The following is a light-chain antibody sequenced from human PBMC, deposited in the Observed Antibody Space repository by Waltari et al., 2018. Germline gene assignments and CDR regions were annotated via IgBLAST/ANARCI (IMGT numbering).Light chain of an antibody. J-gene: IGKJ1*01. V-gene: IGKV1-39*01. Sequence: DIQMTQSPSSLSASVGDRVTLTCRASHSIDIYLNWFQQKPGKAPKLLIYAASSLRSGVPSRFSGSGSGTDFTLIISSLQPEDFATYYCQQSVSTVRTFGQGTRVEVK. CDR2: AAS. CDR1: HSIDIY. CDR3: QQSVSTVRT.